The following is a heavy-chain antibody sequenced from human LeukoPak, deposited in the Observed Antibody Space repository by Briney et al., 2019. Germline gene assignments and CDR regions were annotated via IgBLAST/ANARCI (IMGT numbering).Heavy chain of an antibody. CDR2: ISSSSSTI. D-gene: IGHD3-22*01. CDR1: GFTFSSYS. V-gene: IGHV3-48*01. CDR3: ARGGHYYDSSGYYAHDAFDI. Sequence: PGGSLRLSCAASGFTFSSYSMNWVRQAPGKGLEWVSYISSSSSTIYYADSVKGRFTISRDNAKNSLYLQMNSLRAEDTAVYYCARGGHYYDSSGYYAHDAFDIWGQGTMVTVSS. J-gene: IGHJ3*02.